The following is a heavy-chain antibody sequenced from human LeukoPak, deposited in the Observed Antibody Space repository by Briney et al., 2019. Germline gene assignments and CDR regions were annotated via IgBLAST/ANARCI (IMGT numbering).Heavy chain of an antibody. J-gene: IGHJ6*03. Sequence: PGGALRLSCAASGITFSSNSMSWVRQAPGKGLEWVSSISNSSSYIYYADSVKGRFTISRDNAKNSLYLQINSLRAEDTAVYYCASGPESDYMDVWGKGTTVTVSS. D-gene: IGHD1-14*01. CDR2: ISNSSSYI. CDR1: GITFSSNS. CDR3: ASGPESDYMDV. V-gene: IGHV3-21*01.